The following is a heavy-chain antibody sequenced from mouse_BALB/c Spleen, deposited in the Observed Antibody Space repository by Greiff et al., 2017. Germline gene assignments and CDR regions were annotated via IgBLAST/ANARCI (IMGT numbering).Heavy chain of an antibody. CDR1: GFSLTGYG. V-gene: IGHV2-6-7*01. Sequence: VQLQQSGPGLVAPSQSLSITCTVSGFSLTGYGVNWVRQPPGKGLEWLGMIWGDGSTDYNSALKSRLSISKDNSKSQVFLKMNSLQTDDTARYYCARGTTVVAYYYAMDYWGQGTSVTVSS. CDR3: ARGTTVVAYYYAMDY. D-gene: IGHD1-1*01. J-gene: IGHJ4*01. CDR2: IWGDGST.